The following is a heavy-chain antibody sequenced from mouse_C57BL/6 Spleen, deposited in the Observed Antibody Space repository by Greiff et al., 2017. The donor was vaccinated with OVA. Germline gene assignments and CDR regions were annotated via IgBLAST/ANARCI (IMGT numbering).Heavy chain of an antibody. CDR2: IDPSDSYT. CDR1: GYTFTSYW. V-gene: IGHV1-69*01. D-gene: IGHD1-1*01. Sequence: QVQLQQPGAELVMPGASVKLSCKASGYTFTSYWMHWVKQRPGQGLEWIGEIDPSDSYTNYNQKFKGKSTLTVDKSSSTAYMQLRSLTSEDSAVYYCARSPDYYGSSPHYFDYWGQGTTLTVSS. CDR3: ARSPDYYGSSPHYFDY. J-gene: IGHJ2*01.